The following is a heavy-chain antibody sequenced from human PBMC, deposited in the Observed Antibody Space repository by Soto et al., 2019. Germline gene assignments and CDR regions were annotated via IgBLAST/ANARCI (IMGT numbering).Heavy chain of an antibody. J-gene: IGHJ6*02. CDR2: FYYSGRT. CDR3: ARLPSIINYPMDV. Sequence: PSETLSLTCIVSGGSINSAGYYWSWVRQPPGKGLEWIGNFYYSGRTYYNPSLKSRVSIEVDTSNNHFSLTLRSVTPADTAVYFCARLPSIINYPMDVWGQGTTVTVSS. CDR1: GGSINSAGYY. D-gene: IGHD3-10*01. V-gene: IGHV4-31*03.